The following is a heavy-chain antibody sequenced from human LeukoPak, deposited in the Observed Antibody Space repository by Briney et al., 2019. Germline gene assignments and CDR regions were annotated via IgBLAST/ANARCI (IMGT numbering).Heavy chain of an antibody. D-gene: IGHD3-10*01. J-gene: IGHJ4*02. Sequence: GESLKISFKGSGYRFTSYWIGRVRPMPGKGLEWVGVIYPGDSETRYSPSFQGQVTISADKSISTAYLQWSSLKASDTAMYYCARQYGSGVFDYWGQGTLVTVSS. CDR1: GYRFTSYW. CDR3: ARQYGSGVFDY. V-gene: IGHV5-51*01. CDR2: IYPGDSET.